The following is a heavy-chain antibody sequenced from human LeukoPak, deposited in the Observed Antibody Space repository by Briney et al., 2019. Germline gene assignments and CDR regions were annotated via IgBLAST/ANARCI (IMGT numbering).Heavy chain of an antibody. V-gene: IGHV4-39*01. CDR2: IYYSGST. D-gene: IGHD3-16*02. J-gene: IGHJ4*02. CDR3: ARHRDDYIWGSYRYLGWIDY. CDR1: GGSISSSSYY. Sequence: SETLSLTCTVSGGSISSSSYYWGWIRQPPGKRLEWIGNIYYSGSTYYNPSLKSRVTISVDTSKNQFSLKLSSVTAADTAVYYCARHRDDYIWGSYRYLGWIDYWGQGTLVTVSS.